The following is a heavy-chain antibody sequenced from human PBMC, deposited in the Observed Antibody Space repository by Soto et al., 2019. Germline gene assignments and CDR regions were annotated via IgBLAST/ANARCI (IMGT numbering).Heavy chain of an antibody. Sequence: SVKVSCKASGGTFSSYAISRVRQAPGQGLEWMGGIIPIFGTANYAQKFQGRVTITADESTSTAYMELSSLRSEDTAVYYCASKVVAGGDAFDIWGQGTMVTVSS. J-gene: IGHJ3*02. V-gene: IGHV1-69*13. CDR1: GGTFSSYA. CDR2: IIPIFGTA. D-gene: IGHD2-15*01. CDR3: ASKVVAGGDAFDI.